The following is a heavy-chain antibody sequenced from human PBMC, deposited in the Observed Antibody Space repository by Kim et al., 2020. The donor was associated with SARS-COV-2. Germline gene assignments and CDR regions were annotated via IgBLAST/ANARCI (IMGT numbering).Heavy chain of an antibody. V-gene: IGHV5-10-1*01. CDR3: ARQTLLRYHLEEKSSNWFDP. CDR1: GYSFTSYW. CDR2: IDPSDSYT. D-gene: IGHD3-9*01. Sequence: GESLKISCKGSGYSFTSYWISWVRQMPGKGLEWMGRIDPSDSYTNYSPSFQGHVTISADKSISTAYLQWSSLKASDTAMYYCARQTLLRYHLEEKSSNWFDPWGQGTLVTVSS. J-gene: IGHJ5*02.